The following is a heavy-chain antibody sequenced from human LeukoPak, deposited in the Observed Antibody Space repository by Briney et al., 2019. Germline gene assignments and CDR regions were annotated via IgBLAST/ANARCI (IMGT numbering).Heavy chain of an antibody. D-gene: IGHD3-3*01. V-gene: IGHV3-23*01. J-gene: IGHJ4*02. CDR3: AKAPDFWSGYYLDY. CDR1: GFIFSSYA. Sequence: GGSLRLSCAASGFIFSSYAMSWVRQAPGKGLEWVSAISGSGGSTYYADSVKGRFTISRDNSKNTLYLQMNSLRAEDTAVYYCAKAPDFWSGYYLDYWGQGTLVTVSS. CDR2: ISGSGGST.